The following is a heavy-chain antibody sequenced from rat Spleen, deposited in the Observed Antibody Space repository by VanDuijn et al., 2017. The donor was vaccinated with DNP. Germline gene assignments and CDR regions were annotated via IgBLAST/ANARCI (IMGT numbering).Heavy chain of an antibody. Sequence: EVQLAESGGGLVQPGGSLKLSCAVSGLTFSDYYMAWVRQAPKKGLEWVASIGYDASRTYYGDSVKGRFTVSRDNPKTTLYLQMNSLRSEDTATYYCARWSSSHWYFDFWGPGTMVTVSS. CDR2: IGYDASRT. CDR3: ARWSSSHWYFDF. J-gene: IGHJ1*01. CDR1: GLTFSDYY. V-gene: IGHV5-22*01. D-gene: IGHD1-2*01.